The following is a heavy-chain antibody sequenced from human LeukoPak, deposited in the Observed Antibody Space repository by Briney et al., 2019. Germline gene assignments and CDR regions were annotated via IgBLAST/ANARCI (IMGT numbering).Heavy chain of an antibody. Sequence: QPGGSLTLLCAPSRLTLSSYEVKWGRQAPGEWLEWVSYISSSGSTIYYTDSVKGTFTISRDHAKNPMYLQMNSRKTKYTAFYLCAELGITMIGGVWGKGTTVTISS. D-gene: IGHD3-10*02. CDR1: RLTLSSYE. V-gene: IGHV3-48*03. CDR2: ISSSGSTI. CDR3: AELGITMIGGV. J-gene: IGHJ6*04.